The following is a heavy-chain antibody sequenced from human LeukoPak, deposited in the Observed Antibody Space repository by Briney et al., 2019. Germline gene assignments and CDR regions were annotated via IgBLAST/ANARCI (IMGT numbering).Heavy chain of an antibody. Sequence: ASVKVSCKASGGTFSSYAISWVRQAPGQGLEWMGGIIPIFGTANYAQKFQGRVTITTDESTSTAYMELSSLRSEDTAVYYCARSASIVVVPAAIGWASDYWGQGTLVTVSS. CDR3: ARSASIVVVPAAIGWASDY. CDR1: GGTFSSYA. CDR2: IIPIFGTA. V-gene: IGHV1-69*05. J-gene: IGHJ4*02. D-gene: IGHD2-2*01.